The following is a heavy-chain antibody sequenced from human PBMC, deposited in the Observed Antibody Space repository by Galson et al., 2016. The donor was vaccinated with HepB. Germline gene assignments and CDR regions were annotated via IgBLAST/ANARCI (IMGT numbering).Heavy chain of an antibody. J-gene: IGHJ6*02. CDR3: ARDRGDGISGRYLTRVPWDNYYGMDV. V-gene: IGHV3-30*03. D-gene: IGHD6-19*01. CDR2: MSYDGGER. Sequence: SLRLSCAASGFTFSRYGMHWVRQAPGEGLEWVAIMSYDGGERYYADSVKGRFTISRDNSKNTLHLQMNSLRAEDTAVYYCARDRGDGISGRYLTRVPWDNYYGMDVWGQGTTVTVSS. CDR1: GFTFSRYG.